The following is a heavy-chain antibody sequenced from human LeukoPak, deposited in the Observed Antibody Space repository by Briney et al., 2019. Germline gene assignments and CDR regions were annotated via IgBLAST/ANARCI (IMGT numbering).Heavy chain of an antibody. Sequence: GESLKISCKGSGYSFTSYWIGWVRQMPGKGLEWMGIIYPGDSDTRYSPSFRGQVTISADKSISTAYLQWSSLKASDTAMYYCARSKSSIAAAGTGWFDPWGQGTLVTVSS. V-gene: IGHV5-51*01. CDR3: ARSKSSIAAAGTGWFDP. CDR1: GYSFTSYW. J-gene: IGHJ5*02. CDR2: IYPGDSDT. D-gene: IGHD6-13*01.